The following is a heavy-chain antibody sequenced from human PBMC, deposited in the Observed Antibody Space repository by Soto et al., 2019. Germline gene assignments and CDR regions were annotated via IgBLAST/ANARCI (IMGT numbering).Heavy chain of an antibody. CDR1: GGSISSSGYY. Sequence: SETLSLTCSVSGGSISSSGYYWGWIRQPPGKGLEWIGSIYYSGTTYYNPSLKRLVTISVDTSKDQFSLKLSSVTAADTAGYYCARHLRGGTSCCYLFDYWGQGTLVTVSS. V-gene: IGHV4-39*01. D-gene: IGHD2-15*01. CDR3: ARHLRGGTSCCYLFDY. J-gene: IGHJ4*02. CDR2: IYYSGTT.